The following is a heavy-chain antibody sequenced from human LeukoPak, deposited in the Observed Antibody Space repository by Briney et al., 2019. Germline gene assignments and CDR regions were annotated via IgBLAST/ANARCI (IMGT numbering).Heavy chain of an antibody. D-gene: IGHD3-10*01. V-gene: IGHV5-51*01. CDR2: IYPGDSDT. J-gene: IGHJ3*02. CDR1: GYSFTSYW. CDR3: ARHRAMVRPLWYAFDI. Sequence: GESLKISCKGSGYSFTSYWIGWVRQMPGKGLEWMGIIYPGDSDTRYSPSFQGQVTISADKSISTAYLQWSSLKASDTAMYYCARHRAMVRPLWYAFDIWGQGTMDTVSS.